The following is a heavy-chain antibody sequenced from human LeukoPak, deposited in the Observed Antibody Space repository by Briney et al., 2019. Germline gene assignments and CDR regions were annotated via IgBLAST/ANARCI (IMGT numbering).Heavy chain of an antibody. CDR3: ARDPSNSAGYHAHFDS. D-gene: IGHD5-12*01. CDR1: GYAFTGYY. Sequence: ASVKVSCMASGYAFTGYYMHWVRQAPGQGLEWMGRINPNSGGTNYAQKFQGRVTMTRDTSISTAYMELRSLSSDDTAMYYCARDPSNSAGYHAHFDSWGQGTLVTVSS. J-gene: IGHJ4*02. V-gene: IGHV1-2*06. CDR2: INPNSGGT.